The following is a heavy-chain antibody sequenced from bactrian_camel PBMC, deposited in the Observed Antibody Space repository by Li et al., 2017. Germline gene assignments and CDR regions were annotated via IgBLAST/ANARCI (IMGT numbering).Heavy chain of an antibody. CDR1: GFTFTTNY. D-gene: IGHD5*01. J-gene: IGHJ4*01. Sequence: VQLVESGGGLVQPGGSLRLSCAASGFTFTTNYMDWVRQAPGKGLEWVSSINGDGTNTVYLDSVKGRFTISRDNAKNTVYLQIDSLKFEDTALYYCATTGFDFWGQGTQVTVS. V-gene: IGHV3-2*01. CDR2: INGDGTNT. CDR3: ATTGFDF.